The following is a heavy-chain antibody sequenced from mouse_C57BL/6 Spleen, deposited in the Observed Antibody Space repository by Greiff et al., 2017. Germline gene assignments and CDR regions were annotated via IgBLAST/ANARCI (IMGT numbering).Heavy chain of an antibody. CDR2: INPSNGGT. CDR3: ARFPLRGSSPYYAMDY. V-gene: IGHV1-53*01. CDR1: GYTFTSYW. Sequence: QVQLQQPGTELVKPGASVKLSCKASGYTFTSYWMHWVKQRPGQGLEWIGNINPSNGGTNYNEKFKSKATLTVDKSSSTAYMQLSSLTSEDSAVYYCARFPLRGSSPYYAMDYWGQGTSVTVSS. D-gene: IGHD1-1*01. J-gene: IGHJ4*01.